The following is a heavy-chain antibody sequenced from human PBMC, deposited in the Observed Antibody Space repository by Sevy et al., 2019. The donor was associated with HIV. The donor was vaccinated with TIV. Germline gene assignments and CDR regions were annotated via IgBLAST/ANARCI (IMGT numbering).Heavy chain of an antibody. CDR1: GFTFSSYE. J-gene: IGHJ4*02. D-gene: IGHD3-22*01. CDR2: IISSDGTI. V-gene: IGHV3-48*03. Sequence: GESLKISCTASGFTFSSYEMNWVRQAPGKGLEWVSYIISSDGTIYYADSVKGRFTISRDNAKNSLFLQMNSLRAEDTAVYYCARWPHYYYDSSAFFEYWGQGTLVTVSS. CDR3: ARWPHYYYDSSAFFEY.